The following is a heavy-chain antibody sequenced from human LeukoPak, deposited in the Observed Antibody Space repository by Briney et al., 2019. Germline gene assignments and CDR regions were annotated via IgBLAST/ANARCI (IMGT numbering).Heavy chain of an antibody. D-gene: IGHD2-2*01. J-gene: IGHJ4*02. Sequence: GGSLRLSCAASGFTFNNYEMNWVRQTPGKGLEWISYIDTTGTNIYYTDSVKGRFTISRDTAKNSLSLQMNSLRADDTAVYHCARDFKGYADYWGQGTLVTVSS. V-gene: IGHV3-48*03. CDR3: ARDFKGYADY. CDR2: IDTTGTNI. CDR1: GFTFNNYE.